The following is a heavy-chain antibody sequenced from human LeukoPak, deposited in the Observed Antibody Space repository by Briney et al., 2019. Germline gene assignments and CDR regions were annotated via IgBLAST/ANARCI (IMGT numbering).Heavy chain of an antibody. D-gene: IGHD4-17*01. CDR1: GGSFSGYY. V-gene: IGHV4-34*01. CDR3: ARVKNDYGYYVGGDLFDY. Sequence: SETLSLTCAVYGGSFSGYYWSWIRQPPGKGLEWIGSIYYSGSTYYNPSLKSRVTISVDTSKNQFSLKLSSVTAADTAVYYWARVKNDYGYYVGGDLFDYWGQGTLVTVSS. CDR2: IYYSGST. J-gene: IGHJ4*02.